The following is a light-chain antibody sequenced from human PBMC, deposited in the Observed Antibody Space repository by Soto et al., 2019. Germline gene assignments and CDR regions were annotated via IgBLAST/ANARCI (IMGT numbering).Light chain of an antibody. V-gene: IGLV2-23*01. CDR2: EGT. CDR3: CSYAGSNTWV. J-gene: IGLJ3*02. Sequence: QSALPQPASVSQSPGQSITISCTGTSSDVGIYNLVSWYQQHPGKAPKLMIYEGTKRPSGVSNRFSGSKSGYTASLTISGLQAEDEADYYCCSYAGSNTWVFGGGTKLTVL. CDR1: SSDVGIYNL.